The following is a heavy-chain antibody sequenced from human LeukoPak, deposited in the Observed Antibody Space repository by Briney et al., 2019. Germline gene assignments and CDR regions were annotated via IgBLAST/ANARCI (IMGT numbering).Heavy chain of an antibody. Sequence: PGGSLRLSCAASGFTVSSNYMSWVRQAPGKGLEWVSAISGSGVTTHYADSVKGRFSISRDNSKNTLYLQMDSLRAEDTALYYCAKRVVVGATSPYSDFQDWGQGTLVTVSS. V-gene: IGHV3-23*01. J-gene: IGHJ1*01. D-gene: IGHD1-26*01. CDR1: GFTVSSNY. CDR2: ISGSGVTT. CDR3: AKRVVVGATSPYSDFQD.